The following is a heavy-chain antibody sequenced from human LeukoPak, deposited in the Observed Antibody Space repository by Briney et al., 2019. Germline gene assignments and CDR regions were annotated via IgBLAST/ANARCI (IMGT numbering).Heavy chain of an antibody. Sequence: PGGSLRLSCAASGFTFSSYAMSWVRQAPGKGLEWVSAISGSGGSTYYADSVKGRFTISRDNAKNSLYLQMNSLRAEDTAVYYCASGTGYYDSSGYSFAGLDYWGQGTLVTVSS. CDR3: ASGTGYYDSSGYSFAGLDY. CDR1: GFTFSSYA. CDR2: ISGSGGST. J-gene: IGHJ4*02. D-gene: IGHD3-22*01. V-gene: IGHV3-23*01.